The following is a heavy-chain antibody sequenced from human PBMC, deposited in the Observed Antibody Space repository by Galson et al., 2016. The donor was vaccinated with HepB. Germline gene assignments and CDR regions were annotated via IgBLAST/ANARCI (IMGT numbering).Heavy chain of an antibody. J-gene: IGHJ1*01. CDR3: ARYGDEAGWNFHQ. CDR1: GFTFKSYS. D-gene: IGHD6-19*01. CDR2: ISTSSSYI. Sequence: SLRLSCAASGFTFKSYSMNWVRQAPGKGLEWVSYISTSSSYIFYADSVKGRFTISRDNAKNSLQLQMNSLRAEDTAVFYCARYGDEAGWNFHQWGQGTLVTVSS. V-gene: IGHV3-21*04.